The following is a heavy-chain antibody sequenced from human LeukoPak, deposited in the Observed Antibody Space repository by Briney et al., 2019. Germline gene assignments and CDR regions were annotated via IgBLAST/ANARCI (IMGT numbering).Heavy chain of an antibody. D-gene: IGHD3-22*01. CDR1: GFTVSSNY. CDR2: IYSGGST. CDR3: ARDRYYDSSGYCSAFDI. Sequence: GGSLRLSCAASGFTVSSNYMSWVRQAPGKGLEWVSVIYSGGSTYYADSVKGRFTISRDNSKNTLYLQMNSLRAEDTAVYYCARDRYYDSSGYCSAFDIWGQGTMVTVSS. V-gene: IGHV3-53*01. J-gene: IGHJ3*02.